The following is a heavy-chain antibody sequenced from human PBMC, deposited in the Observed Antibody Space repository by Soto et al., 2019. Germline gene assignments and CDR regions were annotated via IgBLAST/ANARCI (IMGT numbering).Heavy chain of an antibody. CDR3: ARDLAPWWDIHSRAFDP. CDR1: GFTFSNAW. CDR2: IKSKTDGGTT. V-gene: IGHV3-15*07. J-gene: IGHJ5*02. Sequence: GGSLRLSCAASGFTFSNAWMNWVRQAPGKGLEWVGRIKSKTDGGTTDYAAPVKGRFTISRDNSKNTLYLQMNSLRAEDTAVYYCARDLAPWWDIHSRAFDPWGQGTLVTVSS. D-gene: IGHD2-8*02.